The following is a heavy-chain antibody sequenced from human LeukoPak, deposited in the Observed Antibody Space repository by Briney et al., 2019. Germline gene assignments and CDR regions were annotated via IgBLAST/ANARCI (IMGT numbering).Heavy chain of an antibody. CDR3: ASNYYGSGSYWDY. CDR1: GGSISSYY. V-gene: IGHV4-59*01. CDR2: IYYSGST. Sequence: PSETLSLTCTVSGGSISSYYWSWIRQPPGKGLEWIGYIYYSGSTNYNPSPKSRVTISVDTSKNQFSLKLSSVTAADTAVYYCASNYYGSGSYWDYWGQGTLVTVSS. D-gene: IGHD3-10*01. J-gene: IGHJ4*02.